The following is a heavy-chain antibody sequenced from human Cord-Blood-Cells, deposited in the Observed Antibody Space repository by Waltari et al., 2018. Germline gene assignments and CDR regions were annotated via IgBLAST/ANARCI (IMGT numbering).Heavy chain of an antibody. J-gene: IGHJ2*01. Sequence: EVQLVESGGGLVKPGGSLRLSCAASGFTFSSYRMNLVRQAPGKGLEWVSSISSSSSYIYYADSVKGRFTISRDNAKNSLYLQMNSLRAEDTAVYYCARPTGDGYFDLWGRGTLVTVSS. CDR2: ISSSSSYI. V-gene: IGHV3-21*01. D-gene: IGHD7-27*01. CDR3: ARPTGDGYFDL. CDR1: GFTFSSYR.